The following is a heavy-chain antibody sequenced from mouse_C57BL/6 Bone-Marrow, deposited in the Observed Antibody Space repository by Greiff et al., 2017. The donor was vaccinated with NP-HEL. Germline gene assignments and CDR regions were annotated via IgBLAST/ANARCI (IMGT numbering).Heavy chain of an antibody. CDR3: ARDYYGSSYGYYAMDY. Sequence: EVQLQQSGPELVKPGASVKISCKASGYTFTDYYMNWVKQSHGQSLEWIGDINPNNGGTSYNQKFKGKATLTVDKSSSTAYMELRSLTSEDSAVYYCARDYYGSSYGYYAMDYWGQGTSVTVSS. J-gene: IGHJ4*01. V-gene: IGHV1-26*01. CDR2: INPNNGGT. D-gene: IGHD1-1*01. CDR1: GYTFTDYY.